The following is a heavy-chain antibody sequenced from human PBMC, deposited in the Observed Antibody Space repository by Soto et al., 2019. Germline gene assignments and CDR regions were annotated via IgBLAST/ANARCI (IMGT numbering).Heavy chain of an antibody. J-gene: IGHJ3*02. CDR3: ARDRCSSTSCYAPNDAFDI. CDR2: TYYRSKWYN. D-gene: IGHD2-2*01. V-gene: IGHV6-1*01. Sequence: PSQTLSLTCAISGDSVSSNSAAWNWIRQSPSRGLEWLGRTYYRSKWYNDYAVSVKSRITINPDTSKNQFSLQLNSVTPEDTAVYYCARDRCSSTSCYAPNDAFDIWGQGTMVTVSS. CDR1: GDSVSSNSAA.